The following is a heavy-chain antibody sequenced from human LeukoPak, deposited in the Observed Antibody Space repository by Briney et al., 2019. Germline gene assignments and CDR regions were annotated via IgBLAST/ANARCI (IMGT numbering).Heavy chain of an antibody. CDR1: GGTFSSYA. Sequence: SAKVSCKASGGTFSSYAISWVRQAPGQGLEWMGRIIPILGIANYAQKFQGRVTITADKSTSTAYMELSSLRSEDTAVYYCARSGGYCSGGSCPNWFDPWGQGTLVTVSS. CDR2: IIPILGIA. J-gene: IGHJ5*02. V-gene: IGHV1-69*04. CDR3: ARSGGYCSGGSCPNWFDP. D-gene: IGHD2-15*01.